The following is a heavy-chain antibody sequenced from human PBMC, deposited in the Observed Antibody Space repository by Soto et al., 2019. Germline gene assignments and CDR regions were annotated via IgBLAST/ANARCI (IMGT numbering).Heavy chain of an antibody. V-gene: IGHV3-48*03. D-gene: IGHD1-7*01. CDR1: GFTFSNSE. Sequence: PGGSLRLSCATSGFTFSNSEMNWVRQAPGKGLEWVSYISTTGSITYYADSVRGRFTVSRDSAKNSLFLRMNSLRVEDTATYYCARGTGTTSLFLDPWGQGTLVTVSS. CDR3: ARGTGTTSLFLDP. CDR2: ISTTGSIT. J-gene: IGHJ5*02.